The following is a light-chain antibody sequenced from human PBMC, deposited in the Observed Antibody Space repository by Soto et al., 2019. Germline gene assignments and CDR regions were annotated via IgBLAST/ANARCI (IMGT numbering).Light chain of an antibody. CDR1: TGAVTSGYY. Sequence: QAVVTQEPSLTVSPGGTVTLTFASSTGAVTSGYYPNWFQQKPGQAPRSLIYSTNNKQSWTPARFSGSLLGGKAALTLSGVQPEDDAEYYCLLYYGGAWVFGGGTKLTVL. V-gene: IGLV7-43*01. CDR3: LLYYGGAWV. CDR2: STN. J-gene: IGLJ3*02.